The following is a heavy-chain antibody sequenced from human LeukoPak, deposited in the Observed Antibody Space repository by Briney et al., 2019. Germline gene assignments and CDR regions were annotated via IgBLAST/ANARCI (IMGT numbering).Heavy chain of an antibody. D-gene: IGHD1-26*01. Sequence: ASGKVSCKASGYTFTSYAMHWVRQAPGQRLEWMGWINAGKGNTKYSQKFQGRVTITRDTSASTAYMELSSLRSEDTAVYYCARRSGSYFDYWGQGTLVTVSS. V-gene: IGHV1-3*01. CDR3: ARRSGSYFDY. CDR1: GYTFTSYA. CDR2: INAGKGNT. J-gene: IGHJ4*02.